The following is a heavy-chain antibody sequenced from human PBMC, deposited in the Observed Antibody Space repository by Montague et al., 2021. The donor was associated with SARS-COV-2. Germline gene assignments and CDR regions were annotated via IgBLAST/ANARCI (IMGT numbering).Heavy chain of an antibody. D-gene: IGHD3-16*01. V-gene: IGHV6-1*01. Sequence: YADSVKSRITIDPDTSKNPVSLQLRSVTPEDTAVYFCARVRHLGGGMDVWGQGTTVTVS. J-gene: IGHJ6*01. CDR3: ARVRHLGGGMDV.